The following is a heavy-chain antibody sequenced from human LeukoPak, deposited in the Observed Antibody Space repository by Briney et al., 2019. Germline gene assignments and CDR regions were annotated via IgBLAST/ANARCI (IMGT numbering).Heavy chain of an antibody. CDR1: GGTFSSYA. Sequence: ASVKVSCKASGGTFSSYAISWVRQAPGQGLEWMGGIIPIFGTANYAQKFQGRVTITADESTSTAYMELSSLRSEDTAVYYCARGRLRFGGVSYWGQGTLVTVSS. CDR2: IIPIFGTA. V-gene: IGHV1-69*13. D-gene: IGHD3-16*01. J-gene: IGHJ4*02. CDR3: ARGRLRFGGVSY.